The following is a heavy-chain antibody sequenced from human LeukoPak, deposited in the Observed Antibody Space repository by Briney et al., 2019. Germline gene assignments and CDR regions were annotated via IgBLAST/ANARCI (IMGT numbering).Heavy chain of an antibody. CDR3: ASAYYYGSGSWFDY. V-gene: IGHV4-38-2*01. D-gene: IGHD3-10*01. J-gene: IGHJ4*02. CDR2: IYHSGST. CDR1: GYSISSGYY. Sequence: SETLSLTCAVSGYSISSGYYWGWIRQPPGKGLEWIGSIYHSGSTYYNPSLKSRVTISVGTSKNQFSLKLSSVTAADTAVYYCASAYYYGSGSWFDYWGQGTLVTVSS.